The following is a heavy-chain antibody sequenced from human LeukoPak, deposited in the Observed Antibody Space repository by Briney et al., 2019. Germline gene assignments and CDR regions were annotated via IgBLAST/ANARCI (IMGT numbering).Heavy chain of an antibody. Sequence: SETLSLTCAVYGGSFSGYYWSWIRQPPGKGLEWIGEINHSGSTNYNPSLKSRVTISVDTSKNQFSLKLSSVTAADTAVYYCARHFWTAAATDYWGQGTLVTVSS. D-gene: IGHD3-3*02. CDR3: ARHFWTAAATDY. J-gene: IGHJ4*02. CDR2: INHSGST. CDR1: GGSFSGYY. V-gene: IGHV4-34*01.